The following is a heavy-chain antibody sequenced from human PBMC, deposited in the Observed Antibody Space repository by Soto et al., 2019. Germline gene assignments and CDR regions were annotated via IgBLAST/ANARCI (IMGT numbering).Heavy chain of an antibody. J-gene: IGHJ3*02. CDR1: GYTFTSYA. D-gene: IGHD1-1*01. Sequence: GASVKVSCKASGYTFTSYAMHWVRQAPGQRLEWMGWINAGNGNTKYSQKFQGRVTITRDTSASTAYMELSSLRSEDTAVYYCARAFAGTTRRDAFDIWRQGTMVTVSS. V-gene: IGHV1-3*01. CDR3: ARAFAGTTRRDAFDI. CDR2: INAGNGNT.